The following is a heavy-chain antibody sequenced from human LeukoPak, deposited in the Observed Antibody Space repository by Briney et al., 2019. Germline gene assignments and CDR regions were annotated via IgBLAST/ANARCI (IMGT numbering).Heavy chain of an antibody. Sequence: ASVKVSCKASGYNFINYHMNWVRQAPGQGLEWMGWINTITGNPMYAQGFTGRFVFSLDTSVNTAYLQISSLKAEDTAVYYCATFRVDTAMVSAFDIWGQGTMVTVSS. CDR2: INTITGNP. CDR3: ATFRVDTAMVSAFDI. V-gene: IGHV7-4-1*02. D-gene: IGHD5-18*01. J-gene: IGHJ3*02. CDR1: GYNFINYH.